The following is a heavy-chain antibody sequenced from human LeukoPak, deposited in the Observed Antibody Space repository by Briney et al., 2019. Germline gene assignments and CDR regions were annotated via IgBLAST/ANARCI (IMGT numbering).Heavy chain of an antibody. CDR1: GGSISSYY. V-gene: IGHV4-59*01. CDR2: IYYSGST. D-gene: IGHD2-8*01. Sequence: SETLSLTCTVSGGSISSYYWSWIRQPPGKGLEWIGYIYYSGSTNYNPSLKSRVTISVDTSKNQFSLKLSSVTAADTAVYYCARAGLGYCTNGVCQTGGFDSWGQGTLVTVSS. J-gene: IGHJ4*02. CDR3: ARAGLGYCTNGVCQTGGFDS.